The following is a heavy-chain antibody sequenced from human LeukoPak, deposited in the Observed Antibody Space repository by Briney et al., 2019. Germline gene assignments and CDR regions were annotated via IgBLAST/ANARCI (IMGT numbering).Heavy chain of an antibody. CDR1: GFTFSDYC. CDR2: ISGAGRTL. J-gene: IGHJ4*02. CDR3: ARGRITAAADFDY. Sequence: GGSLRLSCAASGFTFSDYCMSWIRQAPGKGLEWFSYISGAGRTLYYADSVKGRFTLSRDNAKKSLFLQVNSLRVEDTAVYYCARGRITAAADFDYWGQGTLVTVSS. V-gene: IGHV3-11*04. D-gene: IGHD6-13*01.